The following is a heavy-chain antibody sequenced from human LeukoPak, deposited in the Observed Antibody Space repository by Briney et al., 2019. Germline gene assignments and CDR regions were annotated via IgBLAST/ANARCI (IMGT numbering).Heavy chain of an antibody. CDR1: GFTFSSFW. Sequence: GSLRLSCAASGFTFSSFWMHWVRQAPGKGLVWVSRINSDGSSAGYADSVKGRLTISRDNAKNTLYLQMNSLRAEDTAVYYCASKLVVGATKSDYFDYWGQGTLVTVSS. J-gene: IGHJ4*02. D-gene: IGHD1-26*01. CDR2: INSDGSSA. V-gene: IGHV3-74*01. CDR3: ASKLVVGATKSDYFDY.